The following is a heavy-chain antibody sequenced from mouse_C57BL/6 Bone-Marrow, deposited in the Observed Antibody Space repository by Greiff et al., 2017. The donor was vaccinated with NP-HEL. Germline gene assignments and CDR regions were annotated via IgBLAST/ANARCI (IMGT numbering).Heavy chain of an antibody. J-gene: IGHJ4*01. CDR1: GYTFTSYW. V-gene: IGHV1-53*01. CDR3: ARDRTAQATLRYAMDY. Sequence: QVQLQQPGTELVKPGASVKLSCKASGYTFTSYWMHWVKQRPGQGLEWIGNINPSNGGTTYNEKFKSKATLTVDKSSSTAYMQLSSLTSEDSAVYYCARDRTAQATLRYAMDYWGQGTSVTVSS. CDR2: INPSNGGT. D-gene: IGHD3-2*02.